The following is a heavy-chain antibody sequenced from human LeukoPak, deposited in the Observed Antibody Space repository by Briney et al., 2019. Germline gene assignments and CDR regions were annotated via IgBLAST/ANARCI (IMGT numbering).Heavy chain of an antibody. CDR1: GVSFSGYY. J-gene: IGHJ5*02. Sequence: SETLSLTCAVYGVSFSGYYWSWIRQPPGKGLEWIGEINHSGSTNYNPSLKSRVTISVDTSKNQFSLKLSSVTAEDTAVYYCAKNARRPVGWFDPWGQGTLVTVSS. CDR3: AKNARRPVGWFDP. CDR2: INHSGST. V-gene: IGHV4-34*01. D-gene: IGHD1-14*01.